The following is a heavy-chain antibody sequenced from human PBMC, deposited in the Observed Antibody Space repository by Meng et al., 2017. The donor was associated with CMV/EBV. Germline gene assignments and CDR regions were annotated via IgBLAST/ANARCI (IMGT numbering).Heavy chain of an antibody. D-gene: IGHD3-3*01. CDR1: QYTFIDHH. CDR2: INPQSGDT. V-gene: IGHV1-2*02. J-gene: IGHJ5*02. CDR3: ARDSDDFWSGYYNWFDP. Sequence: ASVKVSCKASQYTFIDHHMHWVRQAPGQGLEWMGWINPQSGDTKYAQKFQGRVTLSRDTSVSTAYMDLSRLRSDDTAVYYCARDSDDFWSGYYNWFDPWGQGTLVTVSS.